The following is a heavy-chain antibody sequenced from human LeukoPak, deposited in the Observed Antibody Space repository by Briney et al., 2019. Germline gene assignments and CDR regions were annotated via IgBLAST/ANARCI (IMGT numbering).Heavy chain of an antibody. D-gene: IGHD3-10*01. CDR2: ISGSGGST. CDR1: GFTFSSYG. Sequence: GGSLRLSCAASGFTFSSYGMSWVRQAPGKGLEWFSAISGSGGSTYYADSVKGRFTISRDNSKNTLYLQMNSLRAEDTAVYYCAKDLSIGFGELLSSPFDYWGQGTLVTVSS. V-gene: IGHV3-23*01. CDR3: AKDLSIGFGELLSSPFDY. J-gene: IGHJ4*02.